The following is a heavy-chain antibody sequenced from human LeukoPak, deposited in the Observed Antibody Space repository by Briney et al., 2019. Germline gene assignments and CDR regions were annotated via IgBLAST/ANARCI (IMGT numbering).Heavy chain of an antibody. V-gene: IGHV3-30*02. Sequence: GGSLRLSCAASGFTFSSYGMHWVRQAPGKGLEWVAFIRYDGSNKYYADSVKGRFTISRDNSKNTLYLQMNSLRAEDTAVYYCGKDQGIFGVDMRDWFDPWGQGTLVTVSS. CDR2: IRYDGSNK. J-gene: IGHJ5*02. CDR1: GFTFSSYG. CDR3: GKDQGIFGVDMRDWFDP. D-gene: IGHD3-3*01.